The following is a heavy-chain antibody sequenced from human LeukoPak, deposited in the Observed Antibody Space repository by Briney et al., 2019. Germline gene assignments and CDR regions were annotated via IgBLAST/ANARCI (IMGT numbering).Heavy chain of an antibody. Sequence: PGGSLRLSCAASGFTVSSNYMTWVRQAPGKGLEWVSLIYTDGSTYYADSAKGRFTISRHNSKNTLYIQMNSLGADDTAVYYCATGYSGYRRSYYYGMDVWGQGTTVTVSS. V-gene: IGHV3-53*04. D-gene: IGHD5-12*01. CDR2: IYTDGST. CDR1: GFTVSSNY. CDR3: ATGYSGYRRSYYYGMDV. J-gene: IGHJ6*02.